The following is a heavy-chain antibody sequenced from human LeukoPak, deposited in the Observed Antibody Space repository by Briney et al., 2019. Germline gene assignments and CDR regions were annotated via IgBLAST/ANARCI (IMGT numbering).Heavy chain of an antibody. V-gene: IGHV5-51*01. CDR1: GYSFTSYW. D-gene: IGHD2-21*02. J-gene: IGHJ6*02. CDR2: IYPGDSDT. Sequence: GESLKISCKGSGYSFTSYWIGWVRQMPRKGLEWMGIIYPGDSDTRYSPSFQGQVTISADKSISTAYLQWSSLKASDTAMYYCARHGDCGGDCYSYYYYGMDVWGQGTTVTVSS. CDR3: ARHGDCGGDCYSYYYYGMDV.